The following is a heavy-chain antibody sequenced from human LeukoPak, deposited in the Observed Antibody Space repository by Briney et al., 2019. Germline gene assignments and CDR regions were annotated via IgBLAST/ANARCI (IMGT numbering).Heavy chain of an antibody. Sequence: AGGSLRLSCAASGFTFSSYAMSWVRQAPGKGLEWVSAISGSGGSTYYADSVKGRFTISRDNSKNTLYLQMNSLRAEDTAVYYCAKDGRIDYGDNYGMDVWGQGTTVTVSS. CDR3: AKDGRIDYGDNYGMDV. D-gene: IGHD4-17*01. CDR1: GFTFSSYA. CDR2: ISGSGGST. V-gene: IGHV3-23*01. J-gene: IGHJ6*02.